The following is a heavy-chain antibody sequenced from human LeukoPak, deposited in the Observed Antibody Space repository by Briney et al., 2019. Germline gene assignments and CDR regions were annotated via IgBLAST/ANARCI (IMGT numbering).Heavy chain of an antibody. J-gene: IGHJ4*02. CDR2: IRYDGSNK. Sequence: SGGSLRLSCAASGFTFSSYGMRWVRQAPGKGLEWVAFIRYDGSNKYYADSVKGRFTISRGNSKNTLYLQMNSLRAEDTAVYYCAKDLNWALDYWGQGTLVTVSS. CDR1: GFTFSSYG. CDR3: AKDLNWALDY. D-gene: IGHD7-27*01. V-gene: IGHV3-30*02.